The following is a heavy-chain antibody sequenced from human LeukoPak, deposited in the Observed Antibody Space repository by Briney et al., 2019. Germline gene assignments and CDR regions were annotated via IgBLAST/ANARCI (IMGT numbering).Heavy chain of an antibody. V-gene: IGHV3-33*01. CDR1: GFTFSSYG. CDR3: ARGDDYYYDSTGYPHDAFDI. D-gene: IGHD3-22*01. J-gene: IGHJ3*02. Sequence: PGGSLRLSCAASGFTFSSYGMHWVRQAPGKGLEWVAVIWYDGSNKYYADSVKGRFTISRDNSKNTLYLQMNSLRAEDTAVYYCARGDDYYYDSTGYPHDAFDIWGQGTMVTVCS. CDR2: IWYDGSNK.